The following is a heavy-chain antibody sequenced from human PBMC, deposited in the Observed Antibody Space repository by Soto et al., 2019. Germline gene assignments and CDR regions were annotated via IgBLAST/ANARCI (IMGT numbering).Heavy chain of an antibody. J-gene: IGHJ6*02. CDR2: IWYAGTNK. D-gene: IGHD6-13*01. Sequence: QVQLVASGGGVVQPGRSLRLSCAASGFTFNNYGMHWVRQAPGKGLEWVAVIWYAGTNKYYADSVKGRFTISRDNSKNSLYLQMNSLRAEDTAVYYCARDQAAAPTLDYYFGMDVWGQGTTVTVSS. V-gene: IGHV3-33*01. CDR3: ARDQAAAPTLDYYFGMDV. CDR1: GFTFNNYG.